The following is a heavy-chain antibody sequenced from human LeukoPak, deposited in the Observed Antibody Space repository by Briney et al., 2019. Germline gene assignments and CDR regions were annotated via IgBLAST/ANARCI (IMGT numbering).Heavy chain of an antibody. Sequence: SVKVSCKASGGTFSSYAISWVRQAPGQGLEWMGRIIPILGIANYAQKFQGRVSLTADRSTSTAYMELSSLRSEDTAVFYCARDRFCNSTSCLYFDSWGQGTLVTVSS. V-gene: IGHV1-69*04. CDR1: GGTFSSYA. J-gene: IGHJ4*02. CDR2: IIPILGIA. D-gene: IGHD2-2*01. CDR3: ARDRFCNSTSCLYFDS.